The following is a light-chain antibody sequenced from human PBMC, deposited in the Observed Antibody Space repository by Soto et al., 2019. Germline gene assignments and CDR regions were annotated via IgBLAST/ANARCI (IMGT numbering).Light chain of an antibody. Sequence: SYELTQPPSVSVAPGQTARITRGGTNTGSKSVHWYQQKPGQAPVLVVYDDSDRPSGIPERFSGSNSGNTATLTISRVEAGDEADYYCQVWDSSRDHGVFGGGTKVTVL. CDR3: QVWDSSRDHGV. J-gene: IGLJ3*02. CDR2: DDS. V-gene: IGLV3-21*02. CDR1: NTGSKS.